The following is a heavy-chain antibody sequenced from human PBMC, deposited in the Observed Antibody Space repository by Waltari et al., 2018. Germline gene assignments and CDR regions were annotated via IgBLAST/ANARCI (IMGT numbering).Heavy chain of an antibody. CDR1: GGTFSSYA. J-gene: IGHJ3*02. V-gene: IGHV1-69*12. CDR3: ARERGAAAAQQGAFDI. CDR2: IIPIFGTA. D-gene: IGHD6-13*01. Sequence: QVQLVESGGEVKKPGSSVKVYCKASGGTFSSYAISWLRQAPGQGLEWMGGIIPIFGTANYAQKFQGRVTITADESTSTAYMELSSLRSEDTAVYYCARERGAAAAQQGAFDIWGQGTMVTVSS.